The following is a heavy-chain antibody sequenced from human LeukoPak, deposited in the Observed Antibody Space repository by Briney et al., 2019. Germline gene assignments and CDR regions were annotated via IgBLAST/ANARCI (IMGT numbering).Heavy chain of an antibody. CDR2: INPNSGGT. V-gene: IGHV1-2*02. J-gene: IGHJ4*02. CDR3: ARGGDSSSWFTSPDY. Sequence: ASVKVSCKASGYTFTSYGISWARQAPGQGLEWMGWINPNSGGTNYAQKFQGRVTMTRDTSINTSYMDLSRLRSDDTAVYYCARGGDSSSWFTSPDYWGQRTLVTVSS. CDR1: GYTFTSYG. D-gene: IGHD6-13*01.